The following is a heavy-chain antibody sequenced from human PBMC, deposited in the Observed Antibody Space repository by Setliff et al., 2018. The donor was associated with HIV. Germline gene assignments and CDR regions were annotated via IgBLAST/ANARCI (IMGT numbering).Heavy chain of an antibody. CDR3: GRDGDGYNYNYYYGMDV. D-gene: IGHD5-12*01. CDR1: GGSFSDYY. Sequence: SETLSLTCEVYGGSFSDYYYTWIRQSPGKGLEWIGEINHSANTMDNASLKGRVTLSVDASKSQFSLKLTSVTAADTGVYYCGRDGDGYNYNYYYGMDVWGQGTTVTSP. CDR2: INHSANT. J-gene: IGHJ6*02. V-gene: IGHV4-34*01.